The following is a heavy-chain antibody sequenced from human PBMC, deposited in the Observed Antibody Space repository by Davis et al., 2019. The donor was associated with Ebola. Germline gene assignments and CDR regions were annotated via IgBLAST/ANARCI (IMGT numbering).Heavy chain of an antibody. CDR2: IYYSGST. CDR1: GGSISSYY. CDR3: ARRRITMVRGVIITADAFDI. J-gene: IGHJ3*02. D-gene: IGHD3-10*01. V-gene: IGHV4-59*01. Sequence: MPSETLSLTCPVSGGSISSYYWSWIRQPPGKGLEWIGYIYYSGSTNYNPSLKSRVTISVDTSKNQFSLKLSSVTAADTAVYYCARRRITMVRGVIITADAFDIWGQGTMVTVSS.